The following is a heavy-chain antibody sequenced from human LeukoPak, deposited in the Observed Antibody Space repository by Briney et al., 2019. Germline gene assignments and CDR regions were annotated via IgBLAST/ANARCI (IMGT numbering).Heavy chain of an antibody. CDR1: GFTFSSYA. Sequence: GGSLRLSCAASGFTFSSYAMRWVRQAPGKGLEWVCGINWNGGSTGYADSVKGRFTISRDNAKKSLYLQMNSLRAEDTALYYCARDRTSTFGGVIANDAFDIWGQGTMVTVSS. J-gene: IGHJ3*02. D-gene: IGHD3-16*02. CDR2: INWNGGST. V-gene: IGHV3-20*04. CDR3: ARDRTSTFGGVIANDAFDI.